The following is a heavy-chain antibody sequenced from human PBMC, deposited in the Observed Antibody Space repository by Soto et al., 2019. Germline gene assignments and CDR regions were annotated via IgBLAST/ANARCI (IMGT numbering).Heavy chain of an antibody. D-gene: IGHD2-2*01. J-gene: IGHJ6*02. Sequence: GASVKVSCKASDYTFTSYGISWVRQAPGQGLEWMGWISAYNGNTNYAQKLQGRVTMTTDTSTSTAYMELRSLRSDDTAVYYCALATMRNYYYGMDVWGQGTTVTVSS. V-gene: IGHV1-18*04. CDR2: ISAYNGNT. CDR1: DYTFTSYG. CDR3: ALATMRNYYYGMDV.